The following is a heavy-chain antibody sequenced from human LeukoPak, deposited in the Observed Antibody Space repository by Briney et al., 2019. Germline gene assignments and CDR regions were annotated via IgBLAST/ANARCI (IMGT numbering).Heavy chain of an antibody. J-gene: IGHJ3*02. D-gene: IGHD2-2*01. Sequence: GGSLRLSCAASGFTFSSYAMHWVRQAPGKGLEWVAVISYDGSNKYYADSVKGRFTTSRDNSKNTLYLQMNSLRAEDTAVYYCARSTRSSSRDAFDIWGQGTVVTVSS. CDR3: ARSTRSSSRDAFDI. CDR1: GFTFSSYA. CDR2: ISYDGSNK. V-gene: IGHV3-30-3*01.